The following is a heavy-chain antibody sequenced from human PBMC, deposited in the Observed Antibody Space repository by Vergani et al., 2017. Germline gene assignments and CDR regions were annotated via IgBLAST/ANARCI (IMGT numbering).Heavy chain of an antibody. J-gene: IGHJ5*02. CDR3: ARGLMPTMVRGVNWFDP. Sequence: QLQLQESGPGLVKPSETLSLTCAVYGGSFTGYYWTWIRQPPGKGLEWIGEINHSGATNYNPSLKSRLTISVDTSKNQFSLKLSSVTAADTAVYYCARGLMPTMVRGVNWFDPWGQGTLVTVSS. CDR2: INHSGAT. V-gene: IGHV4-34*10. CDR1: GGSFTGYY. D-gene: IGHD3-10*01.